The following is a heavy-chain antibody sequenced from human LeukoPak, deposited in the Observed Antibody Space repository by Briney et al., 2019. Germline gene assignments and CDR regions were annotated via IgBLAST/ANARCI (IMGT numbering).Heavy chain of an antibody. D-gene: IGHD2-2*01. Sequence: GGSLRLSCAASGFTFSSSAMSWVRQAPGKGLEWVSAISNNGGYTYYADSVQGRFTISRDNSKSTLCLQMNSLRAEDTAVYYCAKDSVEVPDGNLDYWGQGTLVTVSS. J-gene: IGHJ4*02. V-gene: IGHV3-23*01. CDR2: ISNNGGYT. CDR1: GFTFSSSA. CDR3: AKDSVEVPDGNLDY.